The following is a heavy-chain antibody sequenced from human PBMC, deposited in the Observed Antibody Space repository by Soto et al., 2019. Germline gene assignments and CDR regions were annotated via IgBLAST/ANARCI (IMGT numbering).Heavy chain of an antibody. CDR3: ATHSRDGYNDEYYFDY. D-gene: IGHD5-12*01. CDR1: GFTFSGSA. CDR2: VRSKANNYAT. V-gene: IGHV3-73*02. J-gene: IGHJ4*02. Sequence: EVQLVESGGGLVQPGGSLTLSCAASGFTFSGSAMLWVRQASGKGLEWVGRVRSKANNYATAYPASVKGRFTISRDDSQNTADLHMNSLKAEDTAVYYCATHSRDGYNDEYYFDYWGRGTLVTVSS.